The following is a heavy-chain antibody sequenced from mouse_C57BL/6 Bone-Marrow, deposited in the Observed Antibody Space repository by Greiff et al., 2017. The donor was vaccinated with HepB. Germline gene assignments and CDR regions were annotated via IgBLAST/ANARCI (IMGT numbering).Heavy chain of an antibody. Sequence: QVQLQQSGPELVKPGASVKISCKASGYSFTSYYIHWVKQRPGQGIEWIGWIYPGSGNTKYNEKFKGKATLTADTSSSTAYMQLSSLTSEDSAVYYCAIMVTTPYYAMDYWGQGTSVTVSS. V-gene: IGHV1-66*01. D-gene: IGHD2-2*01. CDR3: AIMVTTPYYAMDY. CDR2: IYPGSGNT. J-gene: IGHJ4*01. CDR1: GYSFTSYY.